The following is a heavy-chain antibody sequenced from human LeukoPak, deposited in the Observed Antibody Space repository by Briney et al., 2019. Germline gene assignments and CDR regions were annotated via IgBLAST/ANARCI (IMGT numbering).Heavy chain of an antibody. D-gene: IGHD4-17*01. Sequence: SETLSLTCTVSGGSISSSSYYWGWIRQPPGKGLEWIGSIYYSGSTYYNPSLKSRVTISVDTSKNQFSLKLSSVTAADTAVYYCARTYGDYPLRYDYWGQGTLVTVSS. CDR3: ARTYGDYPLRYDY. CDR2: IYYSGST. J-gene: IGHJ4*02. V-gene: IGHV4-39*07. CDR1: GGSISSSSYY.